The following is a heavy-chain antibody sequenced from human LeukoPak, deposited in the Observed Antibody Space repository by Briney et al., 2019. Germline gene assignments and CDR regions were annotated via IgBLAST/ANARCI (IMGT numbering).Heavy chain of an antibody. V-gene: IGHV1-18*01. D-gene: IGHD6-19*01. CDR2: ISAYNGNT. CDR1: GYSFTRYG. J-gene: IGHJ4*02. Sequence: GASVTVSCKASGYSFTRYGISWVRQAPGQGREWMGWISAYNGNTNYARKLQGKVTMNTDTSTSTAYMQLRSLRSDDTAVDYCARRLIAVAGLREYFDYWGQGTLVTVSS. CDR3: ARRLIAVAGLREYFDY.